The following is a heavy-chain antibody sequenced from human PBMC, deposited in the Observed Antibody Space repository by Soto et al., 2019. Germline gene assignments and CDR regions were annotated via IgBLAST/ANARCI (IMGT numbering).Heavy chain of an antibody. Sequence: GGSLRLSSAASGFTISSYTMTWVRQASGKGLEWVSAITGSGTNTYYADSVKGRFTISTDKSTNTLYLQMSSLRAEDTAIYYCAKLSEGFDAFDIWGQGTMVTV. J-gene: IGHJ3*02. CDR1: GFTISSYT. CDR3: AKLSEGFDAFDI. CDR2: ITGSGTNT. V-gene: IGHV3-23*01.